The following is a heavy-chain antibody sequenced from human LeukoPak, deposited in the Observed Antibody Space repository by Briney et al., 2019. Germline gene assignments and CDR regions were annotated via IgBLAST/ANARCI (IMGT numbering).Heavy chain of an antibody. D-gene: IGHD5-18*01. Sequence: SETLSLTCAVSGGSISSGGYSWRWIRQPPGKGLEWIGYIYHSGSTYYNPSLKSRVTISVDRSKNQFSLKLSSVTAADTAVYYCARHEGTVRYSYGHPHFDYWGQGTLVTVSS. CDR1: GGSISSGGYS. CDR3: ARHEGTVRYSYGHPHFDY. CDR2: IYHSGST. V-gene: IGHV4-30-2*01. J-gene: IGHJ4*02.